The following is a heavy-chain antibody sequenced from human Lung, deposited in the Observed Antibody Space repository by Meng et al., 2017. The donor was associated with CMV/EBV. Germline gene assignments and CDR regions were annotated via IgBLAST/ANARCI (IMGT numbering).Heavy chain of an antibody. CDR1: GDSITNHNW. D-gene: IGHD3-10*01. V-gene: IGHV4-4*02. Sequence: QGQLRASGPALVKPSETLSLTCAFSGDSITNHNWWAWVRQPPGKGLEWIGEIPHRGSSAYNPSLKSRVSMSIDKSKNQFSLKLTSVTAADTAVYHCLRRSGGSVWGQGTLVTVSS. CDR2: IPHRGSS. CDR3: LRRSGGSV. J-gene: IGHJ1*01.